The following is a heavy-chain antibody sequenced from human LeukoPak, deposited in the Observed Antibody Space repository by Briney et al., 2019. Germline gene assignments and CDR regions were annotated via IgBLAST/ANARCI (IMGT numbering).Heavy chain of an antibody. CDR3: ARVAGTQVFDY. CDR2: IYYSGTT. J-gene: IGHJ4*02. D-gene: IGHD1-7*01. V-gene: IGHV4-59*01. CDR1: GGSIGTYS. Sequence: PSETLSLTCTVSGGSIGTYSWNWIRQPPGKGLEWIGYIYYSGTTNYNPSLKSRVTISVDTSKNQFSLKLSSVTAADTAVYYCARVAGTQVFDYWGQGTLVTVSS.